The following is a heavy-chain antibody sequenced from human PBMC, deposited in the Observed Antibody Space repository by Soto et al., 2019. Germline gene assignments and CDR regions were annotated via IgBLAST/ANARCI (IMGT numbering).Heavy chain of an antibody. D-gene: IGHD2-21*02. CDR3: ARAIVVVTAITAFDI. CDR1: GGSISSGDYY. J-gene: IGHJ3*02. V-gene: IGHV4-30-4*01. Sequence: QVQLQESGPGLVKPSQTLSLTCTVSGGSISSGDYYWSWIRQPPGKGLEWIGYIYYSGSTYYNPSLKSRVTISVDTSKNQFSLKLSSVTAADKAVYYCARAIVVVTAITAFDIWGQGTMVTVSS. CDR2: IYYSGST.